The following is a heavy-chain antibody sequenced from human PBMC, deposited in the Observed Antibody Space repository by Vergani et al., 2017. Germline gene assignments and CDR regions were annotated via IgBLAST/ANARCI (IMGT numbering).Heavy chain of an antibody. J-gene: IGHJ6*02. Sequence: EVQLLESGGGLVQPGGSLRLSCAASGFTFSSYAMSWVRQAPGKGLEWVSAISGSGGSTYYADSVKGRFTISRDNSKNSLYLQMNSLRAEDTAMYYCARDGLLAGYYGRYYYSMDVWGQGTTVTVS. CDR1: GFTFSSYA. D-gene: IGHD3-10*02. V-gene: IGHV3-23*01. CDR3: ARDGLLAGYYGRYYYSMDV. CDR2: ISGSGGST.